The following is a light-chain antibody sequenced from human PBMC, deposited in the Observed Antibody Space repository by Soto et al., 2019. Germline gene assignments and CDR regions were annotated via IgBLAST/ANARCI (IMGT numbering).Light chain of an antibody. CDR2: GVS. J-gene: IGKJ5*01. V-gene: IGKV3-20*01. CDR3: QQYGSSPPAIT. Sequence: EIVLTQSPGTLSFSPGERATLTCRASQSVSYNCLAWYQQKPGQAPRLLIYGVSSRATGIPDRFSGSGSGTDFTLTISRLEPEDFAVYYCQQYGSSPPAITFGQGTRLEIK. CDR1: QSVSYNC.